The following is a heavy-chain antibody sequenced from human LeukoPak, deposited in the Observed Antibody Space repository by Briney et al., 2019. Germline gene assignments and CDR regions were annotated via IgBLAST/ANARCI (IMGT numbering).Heavy chain of an antibody. D-gene: IGHD2-15*01. CDR3: TRQHCSGGSCSYVDY. Sequence: GGSLRLSCAASGFTFSGFYMHWVRQASGKGLEWVGLIRSKPNSYTTVYAASVQGSFTISRDDSKNTAYLQMNSLKAEDTAVYYCTRQHCSGGSCSYVDYWGQGTLVTVSS. J-gene: IGHJ4*02. CDR1: GFTFSGFY. CDR2: IRSKPNSYTT. V-gene: IGHV3-73*01.